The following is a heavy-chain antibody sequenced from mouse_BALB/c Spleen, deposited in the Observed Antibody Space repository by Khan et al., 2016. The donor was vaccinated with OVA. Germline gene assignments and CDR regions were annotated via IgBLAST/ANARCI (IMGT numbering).Heavy chain of an antibody. J-gene: IGHJ4*01. CDR1: GYTFTTAG. Sequence: QIQLVQSGPELKKPGETVRISCKASGYTFTTAGIQWVQKMPGKGLKWIGWINTHSGVPKYAEDFKGRFAFSLEISVNTAYLQITNLKNEDTATHFWARGGAAYYRNDGGAMEYWGQGTSGTVSS. CDR3: ARGGAAYYRNDGGAMEY. V-gene: IGHV9-4*02. CDR2: INTHSGVP. D-gene: IGHD2-14*01.